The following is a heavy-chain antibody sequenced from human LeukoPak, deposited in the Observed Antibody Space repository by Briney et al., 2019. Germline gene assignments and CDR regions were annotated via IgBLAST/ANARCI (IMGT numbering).Heavy chain of an antibody. Sequence: GGSLRLSCAASGFTFSSYEMNWVRQAPGKGLEWVSYISSSGSTIYYADSVQGRFTISRDNSKDSLYLQMNSLRTEDNDLYYCGKEKIVATIGNYYFGMDVRGQGTTVTVSS. V-gene: IGHV3-48*03. CDR1: GFTFSSYE. CDR3: GKEKIVATIGNYYFGMDV. D-gene: IGHD5-12*01. CDR2: ISSSGSTI. J-gene: IGHJ6*02.